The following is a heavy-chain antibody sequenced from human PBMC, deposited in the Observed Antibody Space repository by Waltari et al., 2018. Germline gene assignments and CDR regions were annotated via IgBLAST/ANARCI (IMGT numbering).Heavy chain of an antibody. CDR1: GFTFSNAW. J-gene: IGHJ3*02. D-gene: IGHD3-10*01. CDR3: TTAMVRGRNAFDI. Sequence: EVQLVESGGGLVKPGGSLRLSCAASGFTFSNAWMSWVRQAPGKGLEWVGRIKSKTDGGTTDYAAPVKGRFTISRDESKNTLYLQMNSLKTEDTAVYYCTTAMVRGRNAFDIWGQGTMVTVSS. V-gene: IGHV3-15*01. CDR2: IKSKTDGGTT.